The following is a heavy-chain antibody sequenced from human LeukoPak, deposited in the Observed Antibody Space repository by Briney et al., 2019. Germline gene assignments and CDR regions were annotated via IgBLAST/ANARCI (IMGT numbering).Heavy chain of an antibody. D-gene: IGHD6-6*01. V-gene: IGHV4-31*03. CDR2: IYYSGST. J-gene: IGHJ4*02. CDR3: ASASAHLSSIAAPVFDY. Sequence: SEAVSVTCTVSGCSISSGGYYWSWIRQHPGKGLVWSGYIYYSGSTYYNPSLKSRVTISVDTSKNQSSLKLSSVTAADTAVYYCASASAHLSSIAAPVFDYWGQGTLVTV. CDR1: GCSISSGGYY.